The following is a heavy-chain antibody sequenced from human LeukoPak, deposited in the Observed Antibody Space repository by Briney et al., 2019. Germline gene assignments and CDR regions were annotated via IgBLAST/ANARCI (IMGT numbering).Heavy chain of an antibody. D-gene: IGHD5-12*01. J-gene: IGHJ4*02. CDR2: ISSSGTTI. CDR1: GFSFSVYE. CDR3: ATLTVATSFDY. V-gene: IGHV3-48*03. Sequence: GGSLRLSCAASGFSFSVYEMHWVRQAPGKGLDWISDISSSGTTIYYADSVKGRFTISRDNAKNSLYLQMNSLRVEDTAVYYCATLTVATSFDYWGQGTLVTVSS.